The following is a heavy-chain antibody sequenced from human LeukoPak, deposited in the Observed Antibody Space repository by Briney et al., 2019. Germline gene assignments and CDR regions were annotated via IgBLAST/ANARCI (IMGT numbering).Heavy chain of an antibody. Sequence: GGSLRLSCAGSGFTFSSYPMTWVRQTPGKGLDWVSTIDTSGNTDYADSVKGRFTISRDNSRNTLYLQMNSLRAEDTAVYFCAKYSRPSSRVFDYWGQGTLATVSP. CDR2: IDTSGNT. CDR1: GFTFSSYP. D-gene: IGHD6-13*01. V-gene: IGHV3-23*01. CDR3: AKYSRPSSRVFDY. J-gene: IGHJ4*02.